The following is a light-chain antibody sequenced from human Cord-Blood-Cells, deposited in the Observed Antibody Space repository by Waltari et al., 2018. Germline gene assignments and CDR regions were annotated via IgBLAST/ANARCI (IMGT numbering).Light chain of an antibody. CDR3: QQYNNWPPWT. Sequence: ELAMTQSPATLSVSPGDRDTLSCRASQSVSSNFAWYQQKPGQAPRLLIYGASTRATGIPARFSGSGSGTEFTLTISSLQSEDFAVYYCQQYNNWPPWTFGQGTKVEIK. CDR2: GAS. J-gene: IGKJ1*01. CDR1: QSVSSN. V-gene: IGKV3-15*01.